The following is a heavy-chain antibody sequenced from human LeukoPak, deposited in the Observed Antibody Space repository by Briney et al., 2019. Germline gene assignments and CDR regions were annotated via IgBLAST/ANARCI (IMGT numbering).Heavy chain of an antibody. Sequence: ASVKVSCKASGYTFTNYGINWVRQAPGQGLEWMGWISAYNGDTNYAQKFQGRVTMTRDTSISTAYMELSRLRSDDTAVYYCARGGGIAAWGYWGQGTLVTVSS. CDR2: ISAYNGDT. CDR3: ARGGGIAAWGY. J-gene: IGHJ4*02. D-gene: IGHD6-13*01. CDR1: GYTFTNYG. V-gene: IGHV1-18*01.